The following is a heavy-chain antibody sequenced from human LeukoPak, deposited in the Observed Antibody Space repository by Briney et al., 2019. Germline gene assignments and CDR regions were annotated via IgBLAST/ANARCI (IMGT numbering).Heavy chain of an antibody. V-gene: IGHV3-30*18. CDR2: ISYDGSNK. CDR3: AKARNGAFYY. CDR1: GFPFSSYG. J-gene: IGHJ4*02. Sequence: GGSLGLSFAASGFPFSSYGMHWVRPAPGKGLGGVAVISYDGSNKYYADSVKGRFTISRDNSKNTLYLQMNSLRAEDTAVYYCAKARNGAFYYWGQGTLVTVSS. D-gene: IGHD2-8*01.